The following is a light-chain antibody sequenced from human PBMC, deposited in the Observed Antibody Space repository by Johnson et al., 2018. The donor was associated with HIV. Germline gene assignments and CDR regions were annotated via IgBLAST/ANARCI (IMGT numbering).Light chain of an antibody. Sequence: QAVLTQPPSVSAAPGQKVTISFSGSSSNIGNNYVSWYQQLPGTAPKLLIYDNNKRPSGVPDRFSGSKSGTSATLGITGLQTGDEADYFCGTWDNSLRTAFFGTGTKFTVL. CDR3: GTWDNSLRTAF. CDR2: DNN. CDR1: SSNIGNNY. J-gene: IGLJ1*01. V-gene: IGLV1-51*01.